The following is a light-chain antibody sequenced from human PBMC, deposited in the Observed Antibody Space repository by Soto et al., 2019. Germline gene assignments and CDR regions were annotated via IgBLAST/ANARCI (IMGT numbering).Light chain of an antibody. Sequence: QSVVTQPTSASGSPGQRVTISCSGSSSNIGSNTGNWYQQLPGTAPKLLIYSNNQRPSGVPDLFSGSKSGTSASLAISGLQSEDEADYYCAAWNDSLTGYVFGNETKVTGL. J-gene: IGLJ1*01. V-gene: IGLV1-44*01. CDR3: AAWNDSLTGYV. CDR1: SSNIGSNT. CDR2: SNN.